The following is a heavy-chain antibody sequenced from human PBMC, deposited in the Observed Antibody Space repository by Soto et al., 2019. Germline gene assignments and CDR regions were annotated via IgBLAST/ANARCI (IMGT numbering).Heavy chain of an antibody. J-gene: IGHJ4*02. V-gene: IGHV3-21*01. D-gene: IGHD3-10*01. CDR1: GFTFSSYS. CDR3: AREPNYGSGSYYNPDYFDY. Sequence: EVQLVESGGGLVKPGGSLRLSCAASGFTFSSYSMNWVRQAPGEGLEWVSSISSSGTYIYYADSVKGRFTISRDNAKNSLYLQMNSLRAEDTDVYYCAREPNYGSGSYYNPDYFDYWGQGTLVTVSS. CDR2: ISSSGTYI.